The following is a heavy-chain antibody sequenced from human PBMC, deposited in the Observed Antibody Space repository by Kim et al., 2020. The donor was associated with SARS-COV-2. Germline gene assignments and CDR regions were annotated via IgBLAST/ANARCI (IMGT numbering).Heavy chain of an antibody. CDR3: ARCIMVVTAFDI. CDR2: IYHSGST. D-gene: IGHD2-15*01. V-gene: IGHV4-38-2*02. Sequence: SETLSLTCTVSGYSISSGYYWGWIRQPPGKGLEWIGSIYHSGSTYYNPSLKSRVTISVDTSKNQFSLKLSSVTAADTAVYYCARCIMVVTAFDIWGQGTMVTVSS. CDR1: GYSISSGYY. J-gene: IGHJ3*02.